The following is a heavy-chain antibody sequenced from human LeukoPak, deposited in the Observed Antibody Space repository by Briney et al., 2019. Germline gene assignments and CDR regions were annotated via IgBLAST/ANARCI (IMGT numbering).Heavy chain of an antibody. CDR3: ARTGDILTGSWGSVDY. CDR1: GGSISSYY. V-gene: IGHV4-59*01. CDR2: IYYSGST. J-gene: IGHJ4*02. Sequence: PSETLSLTCTVSGGSISSYYWSWIRQPPGKGLEWIGYIYYSGSTNYNPSLKSRVTISVDTSKNQFSLKLSSVTAADTAVYYCARTGDILTGSWGSVDYWGQGTLVTVSS. D-gene: IGHD3-9*01.